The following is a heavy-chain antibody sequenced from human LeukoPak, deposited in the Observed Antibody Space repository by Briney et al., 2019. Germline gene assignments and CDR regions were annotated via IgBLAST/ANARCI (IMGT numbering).Heavy chain of an antibody. Sequence: GGSLRLSCAASGFTFSSYSMNWVRQAPGKGLEWVSSISSSSSYIYYADSVKGRFTISRDNAKNPLYLQMNSLRAEDTAVYYCARDIVGAHPSDYWGQGTLVTVSS. CDR3: ARDIVGAHPSDY. D-gene: IGHD1-26*01. CDR1: GFTFSSYS. CDR2: ISSSSSYI. V-gene: IGHV3-21*01. J-gene: IGHJ4*02.